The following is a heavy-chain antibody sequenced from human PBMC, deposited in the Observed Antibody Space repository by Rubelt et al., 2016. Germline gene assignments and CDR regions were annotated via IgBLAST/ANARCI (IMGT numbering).Heavy chain of an antibody. CDR2: IYYSGST. V-gene: IGHV4-39*01. CDR3: ARLYYYGSGDYFYYFDS. J-gene: IGHJ4*02. Sequence: QLQLQESGPGLVKPSETLSPTCTVSGGSISSSSYYWGWIRQPPGKGLEWIGSIYYSGSTYYNPSLKSRVTIFVDTSKNQFSLTLSSVTAADTALYYWARLYYYGSGDYFYYFDSWGQGTLVTVSS. D-gene: IGHD3-10*01. CDR1: GGSISSSSYY.